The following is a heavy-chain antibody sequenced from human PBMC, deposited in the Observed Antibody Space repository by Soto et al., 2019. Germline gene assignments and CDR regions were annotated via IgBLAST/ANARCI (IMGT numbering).Heavy chain of an antibody. CDR1: GFTFRNYA. J-gene: IGHJ4*02. Sequence: XSLRLSCATSGFTFRNYAITWVRPAPGNGLKWLSGISSSGSSTYYADSTKGRFTISRDNSNNTLYLQMNNLRAEDTALYYCARSTGSERFYFDCWGQGIVVTVSS. CDR2: ISSSGSST. CDR3: ARSTGSERFYFDC. V-gene: IGHV3-23*01. D-gene: IGHD2-8*02.